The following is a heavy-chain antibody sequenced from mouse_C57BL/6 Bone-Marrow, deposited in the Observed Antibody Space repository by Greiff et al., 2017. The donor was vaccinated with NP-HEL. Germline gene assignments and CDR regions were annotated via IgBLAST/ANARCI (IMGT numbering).Heavy chain of an antibody. CDR3: ARDGPRFITTVVCDY. Sequence: EVMLVESGGGLVKPGGSLTLSCAASGFTFSSYAMSWVRQTPEKRLEWVATISDGGSYTYYPDHVKGRFTISRDHAKNNLYLQMSHLKSEDAAMYYCARDGPRFITTVVCDYWGKGTTLTVAS. CDR1: GFTFSSYA. V-gene: IGHV5-4*01. J-gene: IGHJ2*01. CDR2: ISDGGSYT. D-gene: IGHD1-1*01.